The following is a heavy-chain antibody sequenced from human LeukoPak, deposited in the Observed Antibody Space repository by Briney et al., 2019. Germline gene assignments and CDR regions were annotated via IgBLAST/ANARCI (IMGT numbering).Heavy chain of an antibody. Sequence: PSETLSLTCTVSGGSISSYYWSWIRQPPGKGLEWIGYIYYSGSTNYNPSLKSRVTISVDTSKKQFFLSLNSVTAADTAVYYCSRHEYYTSGWCIYWGQGTLVTVSS. J-gene: IGHJ4*02. CDR3: SRHEYYTSGWCIY. D-gene: IGHD6-19*01. V-gene: IGHV4-59*08. CDR2: IYYSGST. CDR1: GGSISSYY.